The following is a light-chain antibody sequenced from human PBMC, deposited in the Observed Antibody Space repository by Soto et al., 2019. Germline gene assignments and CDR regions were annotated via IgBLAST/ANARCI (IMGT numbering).Light chain of an antibody. J-gene: IGLJ1*01. V-gene: IGLV1-40*01. CDR3: QSYDNSLSGSGV. CDR2: GTS. Sequence: QSVLTQPPSVSGAPGQRVTISCTGGASNIGANYDVHWYQQLPGTAPKLLIYGTSNRPSGVPDRFSGSKSGTSASLAITGLQAEDEADYYCQSYDNSLSGSGVFGTGTKVTVL. CDR1: ASNIGANYD.